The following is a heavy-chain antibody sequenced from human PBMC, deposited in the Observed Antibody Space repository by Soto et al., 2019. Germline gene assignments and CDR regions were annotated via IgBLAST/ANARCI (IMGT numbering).Heavy chain of an antibody. Sequence: ASVKVSCKASGYTFTSYGISWVRQAPGQGLEWMGWISAYNGNTNYAQKLQGRVTMTTDTSTSTAYMELRSLRSDDTAVYYCARAYYDNHHNKAPRKNWFDPWGQGTLVTVSS. CDR2: ISAYNGNT. V-gene: IGHV1-18*01. CDR3: ARAYYDNHHNKAPRKNWFDP. D-gene: IGHD3-22*01. J-gene: IGHJ5*02. CDR1: GYTFTSYG.